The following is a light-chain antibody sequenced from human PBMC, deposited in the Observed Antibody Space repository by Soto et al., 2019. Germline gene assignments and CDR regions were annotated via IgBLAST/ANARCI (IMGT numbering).Light chain of an antibody. J-gene: IGKJ4*01. CDR3: QQYNTYPLT. V-gene: IGKV1-5*03. CDR1: QSISNW. CDR2: KAS. Sequence: DIQMTQSPSTLSASVGDRVTITCRASQSISNWLAWYQQKPGKAPKLLIYKASSLESGVPSRFSGSGSATEFTLTISSLQPDDVATYYCQQYNTYPLTVGGGTKVQIK.